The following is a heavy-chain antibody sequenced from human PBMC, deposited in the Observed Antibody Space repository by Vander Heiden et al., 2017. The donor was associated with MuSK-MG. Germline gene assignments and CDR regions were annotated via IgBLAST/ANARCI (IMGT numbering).Heavy chain of an antibody. CDR2: ISGSGGST. CDR3: AKGGSGSYYTWAAKDY. D-gene: IGHD3-10*01. V-gene: IGHV3-23*01. J-gene: IGHJ4*02. Sequence: EVQLLASGGGLVQPGGSLRLSCAASGFTFSSYAMSWVRQAPGKGLEWVSAISGSGGSTFYADSVKGRFTISRDNSKNTLYLQMNSLRAEDAAVYYCAKGGSGSYYTWAAKDYWGQGTLVTVSS. CDR1: GFTFSSYA.